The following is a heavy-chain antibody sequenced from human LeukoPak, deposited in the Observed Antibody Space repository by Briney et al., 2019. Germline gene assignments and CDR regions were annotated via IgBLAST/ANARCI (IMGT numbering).Heavy chain of an antibody. CDR3: ARDVYSYYFDY. D-gene: IGHD1-14*01. J-gene: IGHJ4*02. CDR2: IIPIFGTA. CDR1: GGTFSSYA. V-gene: IGHV1-69*06. Sequence: ASVKVSCKASGGTFSSYAISWVRQAPGQGLEWMGGIIPIFGTANYAQKFQGRVTITADKSTSTAYMELSSLRSDDTAVYYCARDVYSYYFDYWGQGTLVTVSS.